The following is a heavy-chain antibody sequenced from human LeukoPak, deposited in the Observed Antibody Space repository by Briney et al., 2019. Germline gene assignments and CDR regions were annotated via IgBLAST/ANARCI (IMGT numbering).Heavy chain of an antibody. V-gene: IGHV4-61*02. CDR3: AASGYSYGYTNYYYYYMDV. J-gene: IGHJ6*03. D-gene: IGHD5-18*01. Sequence: PSETLSLTCTVSGDSITSGIHYWSWFRQPAGKGLEWIGRIYTSGSTNYNPSLKSRVTISLDTSKNQISLKLSSVTAADTAVYYCAASGYSYGYTNYYYYYMDVWGKGTTVTISS. CDR1: GDSITSGIHY. CDR2: IYTSGST.